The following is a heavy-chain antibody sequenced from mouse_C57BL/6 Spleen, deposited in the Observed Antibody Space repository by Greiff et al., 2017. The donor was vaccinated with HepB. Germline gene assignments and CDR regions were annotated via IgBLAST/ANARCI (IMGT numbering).Heavy chain of an antibody. J-gene: IGHJ3*01. CDR2: ISSGSSTI. CDR3: ARPSYGNSAFAY. V-gene: IGHV5-17*01. CDR1: GFTFSDYG. Sequence: EVKVVESGGGLVKPGGSLKLSCAASGFTFSDYGMHWVRQAPEKGLEWVAYISSGSSTIYYADTVKGRFTISRDNAKNTLFLQMTSLRSGDTAMYYCARPSYGNSAFAYWGQGTLVTVSA. D-gene: IGHD1-1*01.